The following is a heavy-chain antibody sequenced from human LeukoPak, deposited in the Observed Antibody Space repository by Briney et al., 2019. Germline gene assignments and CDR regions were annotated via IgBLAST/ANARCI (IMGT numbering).Heavy chain of an antibody. CDR3: AGGXLXFFXIVPTDAFDL. D-gene: IGHD3-3*01. V-gene: IGHV4-59*08. J-gene: IGHJ3*01. CDR2: IYYSGST. CDR1: GVSISSNY. Sequence: PSGTLSLTCTVSGVSISSNYWSWIRQPPGKGLEWIGYIYYSGSTNYNPSLKSRVTISVDTSKNQFSLKLSSVTAADTAVYYCAGGXLXFFXIVPTDAFDLWGQGTMVTVSA.